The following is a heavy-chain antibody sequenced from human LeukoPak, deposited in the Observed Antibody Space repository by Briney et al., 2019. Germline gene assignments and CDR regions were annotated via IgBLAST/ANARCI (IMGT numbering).Heavy chain of an antibody. CDR1: GFTFSSYS. Sequence: GGSLRLSCAASGFTFSSYSMNWVRQAPGKGPEWVSSISSSSSYIYYADSVKGRFTISRDNAKNSLYLQMNSLRAEDTAVYYCARDLGGYDPLDYWGQGTLVTVSS. CDR2: ISSSSSYI. V-gene: IGHV3-21*01. J-gene: IGHJ4*02. D-gene: IGHD5-12*01. CDR3: ARDLGGYDPLDY.